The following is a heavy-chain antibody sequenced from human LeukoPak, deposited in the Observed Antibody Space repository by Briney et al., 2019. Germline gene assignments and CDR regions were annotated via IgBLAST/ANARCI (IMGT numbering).Heavy chain of an antibody. CDR3: ASPAAGTEYYYYGMDV. D-gene: IGHD6-13*01. J-gene: IGHJ6*02. V-gene: IGHV3-7*01. Sequence: PGGSLRLSCATSGFTFSSYWMSWVRQAPGKGLEWVANIKQDGSEKYYVDSVKGRFTISRDNSKNTLYLQMNSLRAEDTAVYYCASPAAGTEYYYYGMDVWGQGTTVTVSS. CDR1: GFTFSSYW. CDR2: IKQDGSEK.